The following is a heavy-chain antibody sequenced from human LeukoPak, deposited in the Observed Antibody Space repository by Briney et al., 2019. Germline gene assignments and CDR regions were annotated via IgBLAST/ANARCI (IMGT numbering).Heavy chain of an antibody. D-gene: IGHD2-8*02. Sequence: GGSLRLSCAASGFTFSSSAMSWVRQAPGKGLEWVSAISNNGGYTYYADSVKGRFTISRDNSKNTLYLQMSSLRVEDTAVYYCARGITAGDFWGQGTLVIVSS. V-gene: IGHV3-23*01. J-gene: IGHJ4*02. CDR3: ARGITAGDF. CDR1: GFTFSSSA. CDR2: ISNNGGYT.